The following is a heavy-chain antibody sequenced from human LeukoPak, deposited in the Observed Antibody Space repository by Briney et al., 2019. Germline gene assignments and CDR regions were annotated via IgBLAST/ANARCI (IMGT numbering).Heavy chain of an antibody. Sequence: PGGSLRLSCAASGFTFSSYAMSWVRPAPGKGLEWVSAISGSGGSTYYADSVKGRFTISRDNAKNSLYLQLNSLRAEDTALYYCARDTHYYGSGSPAFDLWGRGTMVTVSS. D-gene: IGHD3-10*01. J-gene: IGHJ3*01. CDR2: ISGSGGST. V-gene: IGHV3-23*01. CDR1: GFTFSSYA. CDR3: ARDTHYYGSGSPAFDL.